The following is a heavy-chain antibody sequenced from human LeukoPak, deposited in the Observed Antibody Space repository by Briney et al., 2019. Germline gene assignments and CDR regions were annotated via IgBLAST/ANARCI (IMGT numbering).Heavy chain of an antibody. J-gene: IGHJ4*02. CDR1: GYSFVGYR. Sequence: ASVKVSCKASGYSFVGYRITWVRRAPGQGLEWMGWFNPENGNTNYAQKVQGRVTMTADTSTSTSYMELRSLRSDDTAVYYCAREHSSSWDQFDYWGQGTLVTASS. CDR3: AREHSSSWDQFDY. V-gene: IGHV1-18*01. D-gene: IGHD6-13*01. CDR2: FNPENGNT.